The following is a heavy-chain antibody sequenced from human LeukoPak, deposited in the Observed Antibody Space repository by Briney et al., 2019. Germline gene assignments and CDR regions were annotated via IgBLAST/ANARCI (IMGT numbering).Heavy chain of an antibody. CDR3: AKEGLRVGAPRNYFDY. CDR2: INPNSGGT. CDR1: GYTFTGYY. J-gene: IGHJ4*02. Sequence: ASVKVSCKASGYTFTGYYMHWVRQAPGQGLEWMGWINPNSGGTNYAQKFQGRVTMTRDTSISTAYIELSSLTSEDMAVYYCAKEGLRVGAPRNYFDYWGQGTLVTVSS. V-gene: IGHV1-2*02. D-gene: IGHD1-26*01.